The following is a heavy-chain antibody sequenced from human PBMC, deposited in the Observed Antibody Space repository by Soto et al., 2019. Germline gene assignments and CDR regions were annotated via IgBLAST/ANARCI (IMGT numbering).Heavy chain of an antibody. J-gene: IGHJ4*02. D-gene: IGHD3-16*01. V-gene: IGHV1-18*01. CDR2: ISADNGNT. CDR1: GYTFHSYG. CDR3: ARGPLSPTRTGGIRY. Sequence: QVQLVQSGAEVKKPGASVKVSCKASGYTFHSYGIIWVRQAPGQGLEWMGWISADNGNTNYAQKFQGRFTMTTDTSTGTADMVLRSLRPDDTAVYYCARGPLSPTRTGGIRYWGQGTLVTVSS.